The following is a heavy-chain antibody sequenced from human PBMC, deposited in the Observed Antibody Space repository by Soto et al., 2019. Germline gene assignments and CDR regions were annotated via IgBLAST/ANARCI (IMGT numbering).Heavy chain of an antibody. J-gene: IGHJ4*02. CDR3: AIGPQRQLLPKLLDS. Sequence: QVHLVESGGGVVQPGRSLRLSCAASGFTFSNYVMHWVRQAPGKGLEWVAVILYDGSNGYYADSVKGRFTISRDNSKNTLSLQMNSLTTEDTAVYYCAIGPQRQLLPKLLDSWGQGTLVTVSS. D-gene: IGHD1-26*01. CDR2: ILYDGSNG. CDR1: GFTFSNYV. V-gene: IGHV3-30-3*01.